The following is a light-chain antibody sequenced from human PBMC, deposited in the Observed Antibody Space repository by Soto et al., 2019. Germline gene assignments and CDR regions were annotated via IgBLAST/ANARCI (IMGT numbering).Light chain of an antibody. CDR1: SSDVGGYNY. V-gene: IGLV2-8*01. CDR2: EVT. CDR3: SSYAGSTPYV. Sequence: QSVLTQPPSASGSPGQSVTISCTGTSSDVGGYNYVSWYQQHPGKAPKLMIYEVTKRPSGVPDRFSGSKSGNTASLTVSGLQAEDEADYYCSSYAGSTPYVFGTATKVTV. J-gene: IGLJ1*01.